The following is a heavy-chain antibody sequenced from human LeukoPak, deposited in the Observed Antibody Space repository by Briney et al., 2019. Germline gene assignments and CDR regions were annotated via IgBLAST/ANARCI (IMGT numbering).Heavy chain of an antibody. CDR1: GGTFSNSG. D-gene: IGHD3-10*01. V-gene: IGHV1-69*06. Sequence: GASVKVSCKAYGGTFSNSGISWVRQAPGQGLEWMGGITPISGTANYAQKFQGRVTITADKSTSTAYMELSSLRSEDTAVYYCARVEGSVYYCGSGSYYRFDYWGQGTLVTVSS. J-gene: IGHJ4*02. CDR3: ARVEGSVYYCGSGSYYRFDY. CDR2: ITPISGTA.